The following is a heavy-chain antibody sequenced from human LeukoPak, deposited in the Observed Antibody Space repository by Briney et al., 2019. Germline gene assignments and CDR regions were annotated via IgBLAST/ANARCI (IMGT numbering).Heavy chain of an antibody. CDR1: GYTFTDYY. Sequence: ASVKVSCKASGYTFTDYYMHWVRQAPGQGLEWMGFINPTTGGTNYAQRFQGRGTMTRDTAISTTYMELNRLKSDDTAVYYCARGLDLWGQGTLVSVSS. CDR3: ARGLDL. V-gene: IGHV1-2*02. CDR2: INPTTGGT. D-gene: IGHD3/OR15-3a*01. J-gene: IGHJ5*02.